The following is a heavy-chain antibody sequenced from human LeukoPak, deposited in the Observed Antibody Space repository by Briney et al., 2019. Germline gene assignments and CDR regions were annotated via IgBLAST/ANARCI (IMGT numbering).Heavy chain of an antibody. CDR3: AREARNCSGGSCYSRYFDY. CDR1: GFTFSSYG. Sequence: GGSLRLSCAASGFTFSSYGMHWVRQAPGKGLEWVAFIRYDGSNKYYADSVKGRFTISRDNSKNTLYLQMNSLRADDTAVYYCAREARNCSGGSCYSRYFDYWGQGTLVTVSS. CDR2: IRYDGSNK. V-gene: IGHV3-30*02. D-gene: IGHD2-15*01. J-gene: IGHJ4*02.